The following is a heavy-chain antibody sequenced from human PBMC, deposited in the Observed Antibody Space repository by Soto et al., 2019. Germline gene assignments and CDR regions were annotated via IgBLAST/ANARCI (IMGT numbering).Heavy chain of an antibody. CDR2: VIPILGTA. J-gene: IGHJ4*02. V-gene: IGHV1-69*01. CDR3: ARLGHPGH. Sequence: QVQLVQSGAEVKKPGSSVKVSCTASGGSLRNSVISWVRQAPAQRLEWMGGVIPILGTANYAQKFQGRVTMTANADTSTAYMDLSSLSSDDTAVYYCARLGHPGHWGPGTLVIVSS. CDR1: GGSLRNSV.